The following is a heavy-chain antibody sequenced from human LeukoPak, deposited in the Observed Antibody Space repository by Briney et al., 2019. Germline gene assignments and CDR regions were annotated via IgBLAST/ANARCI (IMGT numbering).Heavy chain of an antibody. D-gene: IGHD3-22*01. CDR2: INPNSGGT. V-gene: IGHV1-2*06. CDR3: ARDSRPYCYDSSGSMVLDY. CDR1: GYTFTGYY. Sequence: ASVKVSCKASGYTFTGYYMHWVRQAPGQGLEWMGRINPNSGGTNYAQKFQGRVTMTRDTSISTAYMELSRLRSDDTAVYYCARDSRPYCYDSSGSMVLDYWGQGTLVTVSS. J-gene: IGHJ4*02.